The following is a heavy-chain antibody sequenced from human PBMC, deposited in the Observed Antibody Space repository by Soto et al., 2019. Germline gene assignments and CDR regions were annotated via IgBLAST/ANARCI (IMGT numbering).Heavy chain of an antibody. Sequence: PSETLSLTCSVSGASINSDGHYWSWIRQFPGRGLQGLGYIYSSVRIDYNPSLKICFTITLDTSKNQFFLRLISLTGVDTAVYFCAADTQNDFLGDYSAAFDIWGQGTLVTVSS. J-gene: IGHJ3*02. V-gene: IGHV4-31*02. CDR2: IYSSVRI. CDR1: GASINSDGHY. D-gene: IGHD4-17*01. CDR3: AADTQNDFLGDYSAAFDI.